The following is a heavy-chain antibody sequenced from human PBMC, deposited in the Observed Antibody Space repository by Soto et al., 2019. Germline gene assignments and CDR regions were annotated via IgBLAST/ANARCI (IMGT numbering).Heavy chain of an antibody. CDR1: GFTFSSYS. Sequence: GGSLRLSCAASGFTFSSYSMNWVRQAPGKGLEWVSSISSSSSYIYYADSVKGRFTISRDNAKNSLYLQMNSLRAEDTAVYYCARWTYYYDSSGYFSPGSPNDAFDIWGQGTMVTVSS. V-gene: IGHV3-21*01. J-gene: IGHJ3*02. D-gene: IGHD3-22*01. CDR3: ARWTYYYDSSGYFSPGSPNDAFDI. CDR2: ISSSSSYI.